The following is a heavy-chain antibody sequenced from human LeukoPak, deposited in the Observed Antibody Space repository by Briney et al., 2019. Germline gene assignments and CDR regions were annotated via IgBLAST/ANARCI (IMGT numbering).Heavy chain of an antibody. D-gene: IGHD1-14*01. CDR2: ISDSGGST. J-gene: IGHJ4*02. Sequence: PGGSLRLSCAASGLTFSSYGMGWVRQAPGKGLEWVSSISDSGGSTYYSDSVKSRFTISRDNSKNTLYLQMNSLRAGDAALYYCAKPGAGGSYFDSWGQGTQVTVSS. CDR3: AKPGAGGSYFDS. V-gene: IGHV3-23*01. CDR1: GLTFSSYG.